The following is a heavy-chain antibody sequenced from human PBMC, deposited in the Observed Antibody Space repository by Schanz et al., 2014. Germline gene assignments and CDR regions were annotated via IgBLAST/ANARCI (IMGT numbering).Heavy chain of an antibody. CDR2: IYYIGSP. V-gene: IGHV4-59*02. D-gene: IGHD3-22*01. CDR3: ARDTFYYDTGADYAVRYFDL. J-gene: IGHJ2*01. Sequence: QVQLQESGPGLVKPSETLSLTCTVSGGSVSRYYWSWIRQPPGKGLEWLGYIYYIGSPNYNPALKSRVSISVDTPKNQISLKLSSVTAADTAIYYCARDTFYYDTGADYAVRYFDLWGRGTLVSVSS. CDR1: GGSVSRYY.